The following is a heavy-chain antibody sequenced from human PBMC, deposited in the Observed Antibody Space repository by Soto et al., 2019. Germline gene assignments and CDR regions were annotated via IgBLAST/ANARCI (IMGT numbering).Heavy chain of an antibody. CDR2: IYHTGNT. CDR1: GASISSSHY. Sequence: SETLSLTCTISGASISSSHYWTWVRQTPGKGLEWIGEIYHTGNTNYNPSLKSRVTLSLDKSKNQFSLRLDSVTAADTAVFFCARYPMDDYFRGMDVWGQGTTVTVSS. V-gene: IGHV4-4*02. J-gene: IGHJ6*02. CDR3: ARYPMDDYFRGMDV.